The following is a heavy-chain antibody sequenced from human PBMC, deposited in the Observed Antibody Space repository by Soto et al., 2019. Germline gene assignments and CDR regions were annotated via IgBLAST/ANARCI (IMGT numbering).Heavy chain of an antibody. V-gene: IGHV4-59*01. CDR3: ARRHRFCSGGSCYLFDY. D-gene: IGHD2-15*01. CDR1: GGSITNYY. J-gene: IGHJ4*01. Sequence: ASETLSLTCTVSGGSITNYYWSWIRQPPGKELEWIGFISYDGNTNYNPSLKSRVTMSLDTSRNQFSLIVKSVTAADTAVYYCARRHRFCSGGSCYLFDYSGHGSLVTVSS. CDR2: ISYDGNT.